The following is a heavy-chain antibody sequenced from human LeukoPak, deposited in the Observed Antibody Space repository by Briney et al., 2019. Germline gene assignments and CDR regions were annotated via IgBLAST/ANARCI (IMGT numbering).Heavy chain of an antibody. Sequence: ASVKVSCKASGYTFTSYGISWVRQAPGQGLEWMGWISAYSGNTNYAQKLQGRVTMTTDTSTSTAYMELRSLRSDDTAVYYCARDSVTYYYDSSGLFDYWGQGTLVTVSS. CDR3: ARDSVTYYYDSSGLFDY. D-gene: IGHD3-22*01. CDR1: GYTFTSYG. CDR2: ISAYSGNT. V-gene: IGHV1-18*01. J-gene: IGHJ4*02.